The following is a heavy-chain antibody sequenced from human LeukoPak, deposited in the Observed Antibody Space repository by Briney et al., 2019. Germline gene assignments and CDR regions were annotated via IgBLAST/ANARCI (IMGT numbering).Heavy chain of an antibody. CDR2: INTSGST. Sequence: PSETLSLTCTVSGGSNSSFYWSWIRQPAGRGVEWIGRINTSGSTNYNPSLQSRVTMSVDTSKNQFSLKLSSVTDADTAVYYCARGPSGYYGFDPWGQGTLVTISS. CDR3: ARGPSGYYGFDP. CDR1: GGSNSSFY. V-gene: IGHV4-4*07. D-gene: IGHD3-10*01. J-gene: IGHJ5*02.